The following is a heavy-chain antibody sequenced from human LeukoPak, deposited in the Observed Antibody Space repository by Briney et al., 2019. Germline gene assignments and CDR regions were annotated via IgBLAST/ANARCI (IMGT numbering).Heavy chain of an antibody. J-gene: IGHJ6*02. V-gene: IGHV4-34*01. CDR3: ARGLQAAYYYYYGMDV. D-gene: IGHD4-11*01. Sequence: SETLSPTCAVYGGSFSGYYWSWIRQPPGKGLEWIGEINHSGSTNYNPSLKSRVTISVDTSKNQFSLKLSSVTAADTAVYYCARGLQAAYYYYYGMDVWGQGTTVTVSS. CDR1: GGSFSGYY. CDR2: INHSGST.